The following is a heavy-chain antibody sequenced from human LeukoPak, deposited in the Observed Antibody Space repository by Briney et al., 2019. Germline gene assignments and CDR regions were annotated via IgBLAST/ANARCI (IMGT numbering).Heavy chain of an antibody. V-gene: IGHV3-74*01. Sequence: GGSLRLSCAASGFTFSRHWMHWVRQAPGKGLVWVSRIDSDGSRTNYADSVKGRFTISRDNAKNTLYLQMNSLRAEDTAVYYCATLSGWPDTDYWGQGTLVTVSS. CDR3: ATLSGWPDTDY. CDR2: IDSDGSRT. D-gene: IGHD6-19*01. J-gene: IGHJ4*02. CDR1: GFTFSRHW.